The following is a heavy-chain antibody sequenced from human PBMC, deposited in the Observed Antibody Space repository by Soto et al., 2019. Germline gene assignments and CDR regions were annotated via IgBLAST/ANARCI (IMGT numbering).Heavy chain of an antibody. CDR1: GDSVSSDSAA. CDR3: ARGGQGFDY. D-gene: IGHD3-16*01. V-gene: IGHV6-1*01. Sequence: PSQTLSLTCAISGDSVSSDSAAWNWIRRSPSRGLEWLGRTYYRSKWFNNYALSVKSRITINPDTSKNQFSLQLNSVTPEDTAVYYCARGGQGFDYWGQGTLVTVSS. CDR2: TYYRSKWFN. J-gene: IGHJ4*02.